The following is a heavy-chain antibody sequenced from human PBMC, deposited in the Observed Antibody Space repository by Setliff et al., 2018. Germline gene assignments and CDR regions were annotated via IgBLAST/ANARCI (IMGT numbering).Heavy chain of an antibody. CDR1: GFTFTTYS. CDR3: ARALGDYDYWYFDD. V-gene: IGHV3-21*01. Sequence: GGSLRLSCAASGFTFTTYSMHWVRQAPGKVLEWVSSIGRSSNYMYYGDSVKGRFTISRDSAKSSLYLQMNSLRTEDTAVYDCARALGDYDYWYFDDWGRGTLVTVSS. J-gene: IGHJ2*01. CDR2: IGRSSNYM. D-gene: IGHD4-17*01.